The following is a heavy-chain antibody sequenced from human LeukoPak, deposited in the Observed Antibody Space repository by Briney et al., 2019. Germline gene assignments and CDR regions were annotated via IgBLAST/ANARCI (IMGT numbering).Heavy chain of an antibody. J-gene: IGHJ4*02. V-gene: IGHV3-48*03. CDR1: GFIFSSYE. CDR2: ISSSGSTI. D-gene: IGHD5-24*01. CDR3: AKDVGWLQAPFDY. Sequence: GGSLRLSCAVSGFIFSSYEMNWVRQAPGKGLEWVSYISSSGSTIYYTDSVKGRFTISRDNAKNSLYLQMNSLRAEDTAVYYCAKDVGWLQAPFDYWGQGTLVTVSS.